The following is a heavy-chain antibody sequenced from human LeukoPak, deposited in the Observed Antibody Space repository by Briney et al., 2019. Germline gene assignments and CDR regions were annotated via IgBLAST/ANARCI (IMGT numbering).Heavy chain of an antibody. CDR2: IYYSGNT. CDR3: ARQTGSGLFILP. Sequence: KASETLSLTCIVSGDSISNRNLYWGWIRQPPGKGLEWIGSIYYSGNTYYNASLKSRVSISVDTSKNQFSLRLTSVTAADTAVYYCARQTGSGLFILPGGQGKLVTVSS. CDR1: GDSISNRNLY. D-gene: IGHD3-10*01. V-gene: IGHV4-39*01. J-gene: IGHJ4*02.